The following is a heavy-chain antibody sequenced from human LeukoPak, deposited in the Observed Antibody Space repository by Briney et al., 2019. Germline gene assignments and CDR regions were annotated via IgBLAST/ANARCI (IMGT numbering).Heavy chain of an antibody. Sequence: SVKVSCKASGGTFGSYAINWVRQAPGQGLEWMGRIIPILGLTNYAQKFQDRVTISADKFTTTVYMELSSLESEDTAVYYCARGSRGDGYTSYWGQGTLVTVSS. CDR2: IIPILGLT. V-gene: IGHV1-69*04. CDR1: GGTFGSYA. D-gene: IGHD5-24*01. J-gene: IGHJ4*02. CDR3: ARGSRGDGYTSY.